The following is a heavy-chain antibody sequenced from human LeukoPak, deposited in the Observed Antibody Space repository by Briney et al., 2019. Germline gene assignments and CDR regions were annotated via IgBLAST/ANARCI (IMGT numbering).Heavy chain of an antibody. CDR1: GFTFDDYA. J-gene: IGHJ2*01. D-gene: IGHD6-13*01. V-gene: IGHV3-9*01. Sequence: GGSLRLSSAASGFTFDDYAMHWVRQAPGKGLEWVSGISWNSGSIGYADSVKGRFTISRDNAKNSLYLQMNSLRAEDTALYYCAKDFAAAGDWYFDLWGRGTLVTVSS. CDR3: AKDFAAAGDWYFDL. CDR2: ISWNSGSI.